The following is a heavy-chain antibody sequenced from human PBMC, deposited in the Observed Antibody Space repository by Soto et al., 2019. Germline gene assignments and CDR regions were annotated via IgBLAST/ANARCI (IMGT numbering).Heavy chain of an antibody. V-gene: IGHV3-74*01. Sequence: EVQLVESGGGLVQPGWSLRLSCAASGFAFSTYWMHWVRQAPGKGLLWVARIKFDGSSTYSAASVKGRFTISRDDAKNTLYLQMNGLRVDDTAVYYCARGAKNIYAMDVWGQGTTVTVSS. CDR2: IKFDGSST. CDR1: GFAFSTYW. J-gene: IGHJ6*02. CDR3: ARGAKNIYAMDV.